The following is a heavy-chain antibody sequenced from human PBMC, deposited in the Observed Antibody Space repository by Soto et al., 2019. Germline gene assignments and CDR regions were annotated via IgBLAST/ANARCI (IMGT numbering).Heavy chain of an antibody. J-gene: IGHJ6*02. CDR1: GGSISSGGYY. CDR2: IYYSGST. Sequence: QVQLQESGPGLVKPSQTLSLTCTVSGGSISSGGYYWSWIRQHPGKGLEWIGYIYYSGSTYYNPSLKRRGTVSVDTSKNQFSLKLSSVTAAATAVYWCARGYYVSGNYYNPTVGMDVWGQGTTVTVSS. V-gene: IGHV4-31*03. D-gene: IGHD3-10*01. CDR3: ARGYYVSGNYYNPTVGMDV.